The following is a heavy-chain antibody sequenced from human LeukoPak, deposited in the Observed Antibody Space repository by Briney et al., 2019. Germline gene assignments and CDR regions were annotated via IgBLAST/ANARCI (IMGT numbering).Heavy chain of an antibody. V-gene: IGHV1-69*01. CDR3: AREGAVVVPAAMVRDDNWFDP. Sequence: GASVKVSCKASGGTFSSYAISWVRQAPGQGLEWLGGIIPIFGTANYAQKFQGRVTITADESTSTAYMELSSLRSEDTAVYYCAREGAVVVPAAMVRDDNWFDPWGQGTLVTVSS. CDR1: GGTFSSYA. J-gene: IGHJ5*02. CDR2: IIPIFGTA. D-gene: IGHD2-2*01.